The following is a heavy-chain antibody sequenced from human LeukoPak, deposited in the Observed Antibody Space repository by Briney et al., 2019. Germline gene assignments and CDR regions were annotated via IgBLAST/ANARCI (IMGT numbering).Heavy chain of an antibody. CDR2: ISSSSSTI. Sequence: GGSLRLSCTVSGFTVSSNSMSWVRQAPGKGLEWVSYISSSSSTIYYADSVKGRFTISRDNAKNSLYVQMNSLRAEDTAVYYCARKEGGQLVNTRRWFDPWGQGTLVTVSS. V-gene: IGHV3-48*01. CDR1: GFTVSSNS. D-gene: IGHD6-13*01. CDR3: ARKEGGQLVNTRRWFDP. J-gene: IGHJ5*02.